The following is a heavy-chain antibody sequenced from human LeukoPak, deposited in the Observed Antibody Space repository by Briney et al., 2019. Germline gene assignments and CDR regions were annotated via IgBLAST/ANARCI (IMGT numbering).Heavy chain of an antibody. CDR3: ADYGVSGVRSNFY. CDR1: GFTFSSYS. Sequence: PGGSLRLSCAASGFTFSSYSMNWVRQAPGKGLEWVSTISVASNTFYADSVKGRFTISRDNSKNTVYLQMTSLRADDTAVYYCADYGVSGVRSNFYWGQGTLVPVSS. CDR2: ISVASNT. D-gene: IGHD3-3*01. J-gene: IGHJ4*02. V-gene: IGHV3-23*01.